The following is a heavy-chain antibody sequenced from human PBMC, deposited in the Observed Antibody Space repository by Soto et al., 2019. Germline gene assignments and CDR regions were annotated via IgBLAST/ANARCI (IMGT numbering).Heavy chain of an antibody. J-gene: IGHJ3*02. V-gene: IGHV4-39*07. Sequence: SETLSLTCSVSGDSINSDKYYWGWIRQPPGKGLEWIGSIYFRGNTNYNPSLKSRVTISVDTSKNQFSLKLSSVTAADTAVYYCARAPGGQLWLRHDAFDIWGQGTMVTVSS. D-gene: IGHD5-18*01. CDR2: IYFRGNT. CDR3: ARAPGGQLWLRHDAFDI. CDR1: GDSINSDKYY.